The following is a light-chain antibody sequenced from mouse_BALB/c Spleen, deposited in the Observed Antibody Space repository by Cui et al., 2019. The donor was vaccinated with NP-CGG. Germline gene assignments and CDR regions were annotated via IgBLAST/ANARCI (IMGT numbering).Light chain of an antibody. CDR1: AGPVTTNNY. J-gene: IGLJ1*01. Sequence: QAVVTQESAPTTSPGETVTLTCRSSAGPVTTNNYANWVQEKPDHLFTGLIGGTKNRAPGVPARFSGSLIGDKAALTITGAQTEDEAIYFCALWYSNHWVFGGGTKLTVL. CDR3: ALWYSNHWV. V-gene: IGLV1*01. CDR2: GTK.